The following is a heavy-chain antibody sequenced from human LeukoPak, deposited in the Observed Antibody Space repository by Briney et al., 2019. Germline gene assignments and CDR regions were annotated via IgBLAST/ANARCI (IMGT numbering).Heavy chain of an antibody. Sequence: ASVKVSCKASGYTFTGYYMHWVRQAPGQGLEWMGWINPNSGGTNYAQKFQGRVAMTRDTSISTAYMELSRLRSDDTAVYYCARVGDFWGGYYQTYYYYMDVWGKGTTVTVSS. CDR2: INPNSGGT. J-gene: IGHJ6*03. CDR1: GYTFTGYY. CDR3: ARVGDFWGGYYQTYYYYMDV. D-gene: IGHD3-3*01. V-gene: IGHV1-2*02.